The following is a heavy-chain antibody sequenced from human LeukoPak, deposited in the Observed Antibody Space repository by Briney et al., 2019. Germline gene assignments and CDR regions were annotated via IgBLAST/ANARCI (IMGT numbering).Heavy chain of an antibody. CDR3: ARDRYGDGFAHFDY. Sequence: ASVKVSCKASGYTFTSYAMHWVRQAPGQGLEWMGWITPSGGTNYPQKFQGRVAITRDTSITTAFMDLSRLTSDDTAVYYCARDRYGDGFAHFDYWGQGALVTVSS. D-gene: IGHD5-24*01. CDR1: GYTFTSYA. V-gene: IGHV1-2*02. J-gene: IGHJ4*02. CDR2: ITPSGGT.